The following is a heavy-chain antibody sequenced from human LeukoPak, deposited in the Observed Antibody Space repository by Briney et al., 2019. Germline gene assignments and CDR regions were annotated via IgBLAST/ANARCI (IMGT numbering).Heavy chain of an antibody. V-gene: IGHV3-7*03. Sequence: GGSLRLSCVASGFTFGKYWMSWVRQAPGKGLEWVANTKLDGSEKNYVDSVKGRFTISRDNTKNSLYLQMNSLRVEDTAVFYCARDQYDTWSRRGNFDSWGQGTLVIVSS. D-gene: IGHD3-3*01. CDR1: GFTFGKYW. CDR2: TKLDGSEK. J-gene: IGHJ4*02. CDR3: ARDQYDTWSRRGNFDS.